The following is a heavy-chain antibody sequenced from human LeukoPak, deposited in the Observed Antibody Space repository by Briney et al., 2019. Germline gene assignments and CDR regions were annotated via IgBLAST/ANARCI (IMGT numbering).Heavy chain of an antibody. CDR2: ISGSGGST. D-gene: IGHD6-19*01. CDR3: ARDGRLYSSGFDY. CDR1: GFTFSSYA. Sequence: GGSLRLSCAASGFTFSSYAMSWVRQAPGKGLEWVSAISGSGGSTYYADSVKGRFTISRDNAKNSLYLQMNSLRAEDTAVYYCARDGRLYSSGFDYWGQGTLVTVSS. J-gene: IGHJ4*02. V-gene: IGHV3-23*01.